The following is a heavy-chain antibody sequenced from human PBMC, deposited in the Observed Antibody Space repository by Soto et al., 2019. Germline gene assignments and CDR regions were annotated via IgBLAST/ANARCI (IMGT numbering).Heavy chain of an antibody. CDR1: GFTFDGYT. Sequence: EVQLLESGGGLVQPGESLRLSCAASGFTFDGYTMNWVRQAPGKGLEWVAGVRGSGSPTYYADSVKGRFTISRDNSKNTLYLQGNSLRVEDTAVYYCARSMETFYYGLDVWGQGTTVTVSS. CDR2: VRGSGSPT. J-gene: IGHJ6*02. CDR3: ARSMETFYYGLDV. V-gene: IGHV3-23*01. D-gene: IGHD3-16*01.